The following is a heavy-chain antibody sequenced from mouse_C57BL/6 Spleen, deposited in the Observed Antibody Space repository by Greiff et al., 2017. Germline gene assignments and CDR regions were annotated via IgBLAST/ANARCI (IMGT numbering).Heavy chain of an antibody. V-gene: IGHV3-6*01. CDR1: GYSITSGYY. J-gene: IGHJ2*01. CDR3: ARFITTVVNYFDY. D-gene: IGHD1-1*01. Sequence: EVKLVESGPGLVKPSQSLSLTCSVTGYSITSGYYWNWIRQFPGNKLEWMGYISYDGSNNYNPSLKNRISITRDPSKNQFFLKLNSVTTEDTATYYCARFITTVVNYFDYWGQGTTLTVSS. CDR2: ISYDGSN.